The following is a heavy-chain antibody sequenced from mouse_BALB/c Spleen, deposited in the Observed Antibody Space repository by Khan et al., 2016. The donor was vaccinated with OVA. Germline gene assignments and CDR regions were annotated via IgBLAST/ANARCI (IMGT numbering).Heavy chain of an antibody. CDR2: INPTSGYT. Sequence: QVQLQQSGAELAKPGASVKMSCKASGYTFTTYWMHWVKQRPGQGLEWIGYINPTSGYTDYNEKFKDRATLSADKSSSTDYMQLSSLTSEDSAVXYCTRDRIDHWGQGTTLTGSS. V-gene: IGHV1-7*01. CDR3: TRDRIDH. CDR1: GYTFTTYW. J-gene: IGHJ2*01.